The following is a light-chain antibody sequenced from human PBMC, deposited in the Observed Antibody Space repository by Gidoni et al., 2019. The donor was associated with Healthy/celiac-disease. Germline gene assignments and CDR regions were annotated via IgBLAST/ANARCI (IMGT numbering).Light chain of an antibody. J-gene: IGKJ2*04. V-gene: IGKV3-20*01. CDR2: GAS. CDR1: QSVSSSY. Sequence: ETVLTQSPGTLSLSPGERATLSCRASQSVSSSYLAWYQQKPGQAPRLLIYGASSRATGIPDRFSGSGSGTDFTLTISRLEPEDFAVYYCQQYGSSLMCSFGQGTKLEIK. CDR3: QQYGSSLMCS.